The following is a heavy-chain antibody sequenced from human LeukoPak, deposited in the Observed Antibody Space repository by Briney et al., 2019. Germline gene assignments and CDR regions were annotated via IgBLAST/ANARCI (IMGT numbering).Heavy chain of an antibody. Sequence: ASVKVSCKASGYTFTSYGISWVRQAPGQGLEWMGWISAYNGNTNYAQKLQGRVTMTTDTSTSTAYMELRSLRSDDTAVYYCARVAVGGVVVITKVYFDYWGQGTLVTVSS. CDR3: ARVAVGGVVVITKVYFDY. D-gene: IGHD3-22*01. CDR2: ISAYNGNT. CDR1: GYTFTSYG. V-gene: IGHV1-18*01. J-gene: IGHJ4*02.